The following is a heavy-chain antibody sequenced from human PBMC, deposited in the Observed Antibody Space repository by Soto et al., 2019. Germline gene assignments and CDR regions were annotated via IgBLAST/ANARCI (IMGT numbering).Heavy chain of an antibody. CDR3: ARGRGWRDY. Sequence: ASVKVSCKASGYPFTTYDISWVRQAAGQGLEWMGWINLNSGHTDYAQRFQGRVTMTRNTSLSTAYMELTSLSAEDTAVYYCARGRGWRDYWGQGTLVTVSS. CDR1: GYPFTTYD. V-gene: IGHV1-8*01. D-gene: IGHD6-19*01. J-gene: IGHJ4*02. CDR2: INLNSGHT.